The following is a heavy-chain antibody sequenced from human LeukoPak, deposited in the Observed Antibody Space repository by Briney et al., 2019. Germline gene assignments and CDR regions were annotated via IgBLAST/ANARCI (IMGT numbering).Heavy chain of an antibody. D-gene: IGHD1-26*01. CDR2: IYTSGST. V-gene: IGHV4-4*07. CDR1: GGSISSYY. Sequence: SETLSLTCTVSGGSISSYYWSWIRQPAGKGLEWIGRIYTSGSTNYNPSLKSRVTMSVDTSKNQFSLKLSSVTAADTAVYYYAREFIAVGATTVYYYYGMDVWGQGTTVTVSS. J-gene: IGHJ6*02. CDR3: AREFIAVGATTVYYYYGMDV.